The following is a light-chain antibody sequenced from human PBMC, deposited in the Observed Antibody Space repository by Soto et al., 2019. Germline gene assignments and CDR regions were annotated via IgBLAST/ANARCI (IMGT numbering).Light chain of an antibody. CDR1: SGHSSYA. CDR3: QTWGTGIHV. J-gene: IGLJ1*01. CDR2: LNSDGSH. Sequence: QPVLTQSPSDSASLGASVKFTCTLSSGHSSYAIAWHQQQPEKGPRYLMKLNSDGSHSKGDGIPDRFSGSSSGAERYLTISSLQSEDEADYYCQTWGTGIHVFGTGTKLTVL. V-gene: IGLV4-69*01.